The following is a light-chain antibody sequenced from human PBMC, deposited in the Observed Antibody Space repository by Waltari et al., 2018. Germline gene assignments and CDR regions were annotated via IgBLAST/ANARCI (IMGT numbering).Light chain of an antibody. CDR1: QSLRHSNGYSY. Sequence: DIVMTQSPLSLPVTPGEPASISCRSSQSLRHSNGYSYLAWYLQKAGQSPQLLIYLGSIRAAGVRDRFSVSGSGTDFTLKISRVEAEDVGVYYGMQTLQTPFTVGPGTKVDIK. V-gene: IGKV2-28*01. J-gene: IGKJ3*01. CDR3: MQTLQTPFT. CDR2: LGS.